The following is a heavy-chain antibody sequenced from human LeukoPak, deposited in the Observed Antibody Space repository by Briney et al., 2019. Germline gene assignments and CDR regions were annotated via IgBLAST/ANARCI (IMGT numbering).Heavy chain of an antibody. V-gene: IGHV3-30*18. J-gene: IGHJ6*02. CDR1: GFTFSSYG. CDR2: ISYDGSNK. Sequence: PGGSLRLSCAASGFTFSSYGMHWVRQAPGKGLEWVAVISYDGSNKYYADSVKGRFTISRDNSKNTLYLQMNSLRAEDTAVYYCAKGDYYYYYGMGVWGQGTTVTVSS. CDR3: AKGDYYYYYGMGV.